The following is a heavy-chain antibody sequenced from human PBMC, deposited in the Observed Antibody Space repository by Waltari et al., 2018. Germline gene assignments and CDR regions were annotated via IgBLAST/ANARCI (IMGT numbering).Heavy chain of an antibody. D-gene: IGHD1-26*01. CDR3: ATEPAGVGARFES. Sequence: EVQLVESGGGLVKPGGSLGLPWSASGLTFGSYAMTWVRQAPGKGLEWVSSISSSSRYIDYADSVMGRFTISRDNAKNSLDLQMNSLRAEDTAVYYCATEPAGVGARFESWGQGTLVAVSS. CDR1: GLTFGSYA. CDR2: ISSSSRYI. V-gene: IGHV3-21*01. J-gene: IGHJ4*02.